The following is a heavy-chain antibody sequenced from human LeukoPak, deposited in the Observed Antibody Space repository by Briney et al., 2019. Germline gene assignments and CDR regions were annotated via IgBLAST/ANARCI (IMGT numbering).Heavy chain of an antibody. D-gene: IGHD6-13*01. CDR2: ISWNSGSI. CDR1: GFTFDDYA. Sequence: GGSLRLSCAASGFTFDDYAMHWVRQVPGKGLEWVSGISWNSGSIGYADSVKGRFTISRDNAKNSLYLQMNSLRAEDTALYYCAKGNSLIAAVGTHYFDYWGQGTLVTVSS. V-gene: IGHV3-9*01. J-gene: IGHJ4*02. CDR3: AKGNSLIAAVGTHYFDY.